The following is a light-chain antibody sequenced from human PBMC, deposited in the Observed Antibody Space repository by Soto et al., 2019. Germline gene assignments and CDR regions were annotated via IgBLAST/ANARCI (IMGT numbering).Light chain of an antibody. CDR2: GAS. Sequence: EIVLTQSPGTLSLSPGERATLSCRASQSVSARYVAWYQRKPGQAPRLLIYGASNRATDIPVRFSASGSGTYITLTTTRLEPEDFAVYIYQQYAVSPPTFGLGTKVEFK. CDR3: QQYAVSPPT. J-gene: IGKJ1*01. V-gene: IGKV3-20*01. CDR1: QSVSARY.